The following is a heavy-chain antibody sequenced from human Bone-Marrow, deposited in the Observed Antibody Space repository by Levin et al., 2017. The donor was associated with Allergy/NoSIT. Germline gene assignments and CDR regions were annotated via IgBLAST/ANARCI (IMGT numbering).Heavy chain of an antibody. J-gene: IGHJ4*02. V-gene: IGHV3-23*01. CDR1: GFRFRSHA. Sequence: GESLKISCVGSGFRFRSHAMSWVRQAPGKGLEWVSGISGSGGSTNYVDSVKGRFTISRDNSKNTLFLQMNSLRAEGTALYYCAQDVTEYLTGNYRGLFDNWGQGTLVTVSS. CDR3: AQDVTEYLTGNYRGLFDN. D-gene: IGHD3-9*01. CDR2: ISGSGGST.